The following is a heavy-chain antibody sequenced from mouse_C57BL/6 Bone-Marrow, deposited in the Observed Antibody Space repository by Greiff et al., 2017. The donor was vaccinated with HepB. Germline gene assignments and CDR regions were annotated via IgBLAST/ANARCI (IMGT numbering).Heavy chain of an antibody. CDR3: AGDRNAHFDY. CDR2: ITHSGET. CDR1: GFPITSGYY. V-gene: IGHV12-3*01. J-gene: IGHJ2*01. Sequence: KLEESGPGLVKPSQSLFLTCSIPGFPITSGYYWIWIRQSPGKPLEWMGYITHSGETFYNPSLQSPISITRETSKNQFFLQLNSVTTEDTAMYYCAGDRNAHFDYWGQGTTLTVSS.